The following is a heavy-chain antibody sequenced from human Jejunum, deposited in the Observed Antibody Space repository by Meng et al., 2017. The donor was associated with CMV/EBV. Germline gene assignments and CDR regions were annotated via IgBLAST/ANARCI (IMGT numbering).Heavy chain of an antibody. J-gene: IGHJ6*02. CDR3: AKDQGRGVGSFYYFHGLDV. CDR1: NFA. V-gene: IGHV3-30*02. CDR2: IRYDGNSE. D-gene: IGHD1-26*01. Sequence: NFAMQWVRQAPGKGLEWVTFIRYDGNSEDYADSVKGRFTISRDNSRDTLYLQLNSLRSDDSALYYCAKDQGRGVGSFYYFHGLDVWGQGTTVTVSS.